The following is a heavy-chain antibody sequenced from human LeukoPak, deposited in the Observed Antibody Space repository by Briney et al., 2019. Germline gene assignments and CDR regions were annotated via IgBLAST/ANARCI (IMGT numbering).Heavy chain of an antibody. Sequence: GGSLRLSCAASGFTFSSYAMHWVRQAPGKGLEWVAVISYDGSNKYYAGSVKGRFTISRDNSKNTLYLQMNSLRAEDTAVYYCAKDLYSNPYYYYGMDVWGQGTTVTVSS. CDR2: ISYDGSNK. J-gene: IGHJ6*02. CDR1: GFTFSSYA. CDR3: AKDLYSNPYYYYGMDV. D-gene: IGHD4-11*01. V-gene: IGHV3-30-3*01.